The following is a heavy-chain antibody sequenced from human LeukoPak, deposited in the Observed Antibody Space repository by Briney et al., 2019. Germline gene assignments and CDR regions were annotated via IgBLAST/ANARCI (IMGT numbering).Heavy chain of an antibody. CDR1: GGSISSSSYY. D-gene: IGHD1-14*01. CDR3: ARLSPNRGHYFDY. CDR2: IYYSGST. V-gene: IGHV4-39*01. Sequence: SETLSLTCTVSGGSISSSSYYWGWIRQPPGKGLEWIGSIYYSGSTYYNPSLKSRVTISVDTSKNQFSLKLSSVTAADTAVYYCARLSPNRGHYFDYWGQGTLVTVSS. J-gene: IGHJ4*02.